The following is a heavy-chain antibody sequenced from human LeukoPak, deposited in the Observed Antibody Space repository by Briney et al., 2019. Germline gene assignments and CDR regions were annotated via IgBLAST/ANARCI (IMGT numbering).Heavy chain of an antibody. D-gene: IGHD7-27*01. J-gene: IGHJ4*02. CDR3: ARHRNWGNEYYFDY. CDR1: GFTFSSYA. Sequence: GGSLRLSCVASGFTFSSYAMHWVRKAPGKGMEWVAVISYDGSYMSYADSVKGRFTISRDNSKNTLYVQMNSLRAEDTAVYYCARHRNWGNEYYFDYWGQGTLVTVSS. V-gene: IGHV3-30*04. CDR2: ISYDGSYM.